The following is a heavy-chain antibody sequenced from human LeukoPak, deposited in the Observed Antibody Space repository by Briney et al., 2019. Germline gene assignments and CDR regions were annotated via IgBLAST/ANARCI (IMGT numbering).Heavy chain of an antibody. J-gene: IGHJ4*02. CDR1: GYSISSGYY. CDR3: ARTYGDYRFDY. Sequence: SETLSLSCTVSGYSISSGYYWGWIRQPRGKGLEWIGSIYHTGSTYYNPSLKSRVTISVDTSKNQFSLKLSSVTAADTAVYYCARTYGDYRFDYWGQGTLVTVSS. D-gene: IGHD4-17*01. CDR2: IYHTGST. V-gene: IGHV4-38-2*02.